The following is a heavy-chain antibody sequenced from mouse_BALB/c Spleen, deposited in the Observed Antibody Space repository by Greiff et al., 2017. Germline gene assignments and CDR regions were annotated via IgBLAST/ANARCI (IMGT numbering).Heavy chain of an antibody. CDR2: INPSNGRT. Sequence: QVQLQQPGAELVKPGASVKLSCKASGYTFTSYWMHWVKQRPGQGLEWIGEINPSNGRTNYNEKFKSKATLTVDKSSSTAYMQLSSLTSEDSAVDYCAGFGYPYAMDYWGQGTSVTVSA. CDR3: AGFGYPYAMDY. D-gene: IGHD2-2*01. CDR1: GYTFTSYW. J-gene: IGHJ4*01. V-gene: IGHV1S81*02.